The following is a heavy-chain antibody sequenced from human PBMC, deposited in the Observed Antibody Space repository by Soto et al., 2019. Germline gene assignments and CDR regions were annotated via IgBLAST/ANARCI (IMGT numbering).Heavy chain of an antibody. V-gene: IGHV1-69*02. CDR1: GGTFNSDT. CDR2: INSTLGIS. CDR3: ARGPVRGMGGDS. J-gene: IGHJ5*01. Sequence: QVQLVQSGAEVKEPGSSVKVSCKASGGTFNSDTINWVRQAPGQGLEWMGRINSTLGISNYAQKFQGRIAITADKSTNSGYMELSSLRSEDTAVYYCARGPVRGMGGDSWGQGTLVTVSS. D-gene: IGHD3-16*01.